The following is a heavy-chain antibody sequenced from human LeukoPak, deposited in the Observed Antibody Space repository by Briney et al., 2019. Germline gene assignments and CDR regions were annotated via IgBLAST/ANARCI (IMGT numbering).Heavy chain of an antibody. CDR3: ARGLDYYYDSSGLADY. CDR1: GGSFSGYY. V-gene: IGHV4-34*01. Sequence: SETLFLTCAVYGGSFSGYYWSWIRQPPGKGLEWIGEINHSGSTNYNPSLKSRVTISVDTSKNQFSLKLSSVTAADTAVYYCARGLDYYYDSSGLADYWGQGTLVTVSS. CDR2: INHSGST. J-gene: IGHJ4*02. D-gene: IGHD3-22*01.